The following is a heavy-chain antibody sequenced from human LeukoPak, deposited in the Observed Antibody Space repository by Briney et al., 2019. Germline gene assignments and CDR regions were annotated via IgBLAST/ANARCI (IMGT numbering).Heavy chain of an antibody. Sequence: LWASVRVSCKASGYTFTGDYMHWVRQAPGQGLEWMGWINPNSGGTNYAQKFQGRVTMTRDTSISTAYMELSRLRSDDTAVYYCARAESSSRRGYFQHWGQGTPVTVSS. CDR2: INPNSGGT. CDR3: ARAESSSRRGYFQH. J-gene: IGHJ1*01. V-gene: IGHV1-2*02. D-gene: IGHD6-13*01. CDR1: GYTFTGDY.